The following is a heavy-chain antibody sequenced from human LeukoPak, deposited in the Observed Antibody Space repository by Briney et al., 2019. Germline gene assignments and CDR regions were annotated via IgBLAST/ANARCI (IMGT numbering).Heavy chain of an antibody. V-gene: IGHV3-7*01. CDR1: GFIFSSYH. D-gene: IGHD4-17*01. CDR2: IRYDGNEI. J-gene: IGHJ5*02. Sequence: GGSLRLSCAASGFIFSSYHMSWVRQATGKGLEWVATIRYDGNEIFYADSVKGRFTMSRDNAENSLYLQMNTLRAEDSALYYCATLMDAGTTFDNWGQGTPVTVSS. CDR3: ATLMDAGTTFDN.